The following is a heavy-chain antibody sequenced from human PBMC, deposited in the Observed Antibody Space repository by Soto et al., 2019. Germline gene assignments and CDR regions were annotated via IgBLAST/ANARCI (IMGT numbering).Heavy chain of an antibody. D-gene: IGHD3-10*01. CDR1: GFTFDDYA. CDR3: VKDMGSGVVHLDVFER. V-gene: IGHV3-9*01. J-gene: IGHJ3*02. Sequence: EVQLVESGGGLVQPGTSLQLSCEVSGFTFDDYAMHWVRQAPGKGLEWVSGLSWNGATINYADSVKGQFTISRDNTKGSLYLKMNSLRPEDTALEYGVKDMGSGVVHLDVFERWGQGTLVTVSS. CDR2: LSWNGATI.